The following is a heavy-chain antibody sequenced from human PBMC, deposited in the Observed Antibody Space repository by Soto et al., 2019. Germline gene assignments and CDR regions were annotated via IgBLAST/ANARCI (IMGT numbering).Heavy chain of an antibody. CDR3: VKDIHEQWLVSHFEY. J-gene: IGHJ4*02. D-gene: IGHD6-19*01. Sequence: EVQLVESGGGSVQPGRSLRLSCVASGFTFESYAMHWVRQVPGKVLEWVSGISRNSGSIGYEDSVKGRFTISRDNAQKSLYLEMNSLRVEDTAFYYCVKDIHEQWLVSHFEYWGQGALVTVSS. CDR1: GFTFESYA. V-gene: IGHV3-9*01. CDR2: ISRNSGSI.